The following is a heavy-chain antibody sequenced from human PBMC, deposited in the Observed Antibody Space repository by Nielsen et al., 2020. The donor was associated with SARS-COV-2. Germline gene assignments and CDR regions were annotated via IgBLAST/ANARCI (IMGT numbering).Heavy chain of an antibody. CDR2: ISSSSSYA. Sequence: GGSLRLSCAASGFTFSDYYMSWIRQAPGKGLEWVSYISSSSSYAKYADSVKGRFTISRDNAKNSLFLQMSSLRAEDTAVYYCARDEGYHSPFSGWYGFYWGQGTLVTVSS. CDR1: GFTFSDYY. CDR3: ARDEGYHSPFSGWYGFY. D-gene: IGHD6-19*01. J-gene: IGHJ4*02. V-gene: IGHV3-11*06.